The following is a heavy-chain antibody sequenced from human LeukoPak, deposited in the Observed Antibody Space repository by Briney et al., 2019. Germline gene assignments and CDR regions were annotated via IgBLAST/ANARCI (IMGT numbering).Heavy chain of an antibody. CDR3: ARDDYGQTTFPYGMDV. V-gene: IGHV3-66*01. Sequence: YPGGSLRLSCAASGFTVSSNYMSWVRQAPGKGLEWVSVIYSGGNTYYADSVKGRFTISRDNSKNTLYLQMNSLRAEDTAVYYCARDDYGQTTFPYGMDVWGQGTTVTVSS. CDR1: GFTVSSNY. J-gene: IGHJ6*02. CDR2: IYSGGNT. D-gene: IGHD4-17*01.